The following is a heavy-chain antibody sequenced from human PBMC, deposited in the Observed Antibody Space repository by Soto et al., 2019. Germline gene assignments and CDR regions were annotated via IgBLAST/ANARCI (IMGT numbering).Heavy chain of an antibody. CDR3: ATVPLTYCSGGSCYGY. J-gene: IGHJ4*02. D-gene: IGHD2-15*01. CDR2: ISSSGSTI. CDR1: GFAFSDYY. V-gene: IGHV3-11*01. Sequence: PGGPLRLSCAASGFAFSDYYMSWIRQAPGKGLEWVSYISSSGSTIYYADSVKGRFTISRDNAKNSLYLQMNSLRAEDTAVYYCATVPLTYCSGGSCYGYWGQGTLVTVSP.